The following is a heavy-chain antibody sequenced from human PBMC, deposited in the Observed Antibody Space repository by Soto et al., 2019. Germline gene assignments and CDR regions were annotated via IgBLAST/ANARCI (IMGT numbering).Heavy chain of an antibody. CDR2: ISGSGGST. Sequence: EVQLLESGGGLVQPGGSLRLSCPASGFTFSSYALSWVRQAPGKGREWVSAISGSGGSTYYADARKGRFTISRDNSKNTLYLQMNSLRAEDTAVYYCAKTKYQLPEYFDYWGQGTLVTVSS. D-gene: IGHD2-2*01. V-gene: IGHV3-23*01. CDR1: GFTFSSYA. J-gene: IGHJ4*02. CDR3: AKTKYQLPEYFDY.